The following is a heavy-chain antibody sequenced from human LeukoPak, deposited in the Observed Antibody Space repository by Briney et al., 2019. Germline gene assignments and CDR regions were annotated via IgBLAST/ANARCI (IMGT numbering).Heavy chain of an antibody. CDR3: ARHHGSGSFHFDY. Sequence: PETLSLTCIVSGGSRSSYYCGCVRQPPGQGLGWIGYIYYSGSTNYNPSLKSRVTISVDTSKNQFSLKLSSVTAADTAVYYCARHHGSGSFHFDYWGQGTLVTVSS. CDR1: GGSRSSYY. V-gene: IGHV4-59*01. J-gene: IGHJ4*02. CDR2: IYYSGST. D-gene: IGHD3-10*01.